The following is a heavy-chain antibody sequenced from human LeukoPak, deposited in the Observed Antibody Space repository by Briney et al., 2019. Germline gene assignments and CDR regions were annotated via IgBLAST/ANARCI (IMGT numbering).Heavy chain of an antibody. Sequence: GGSLRLSCAASGFTFSNYAMSWVRQAPGKGLVWVSRASSDGSITTYADGVKGRFTISRDNAKNTLYLQMDSLKAEDTAIYYCTRDGYRLDVFDIWGQGTMVTVSS. CDR2: ASSDGSIT. CDR1: GFTFSNYA. D-gene: IGHD1-1*01. V-gene: IGHV3-74*01. CDR3: TRDGYRLDVFDI. J-gene: IGHJ3*02.